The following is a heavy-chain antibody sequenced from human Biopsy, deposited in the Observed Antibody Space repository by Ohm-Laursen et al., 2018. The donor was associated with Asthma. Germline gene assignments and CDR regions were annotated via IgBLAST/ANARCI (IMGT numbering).Heavy chain of an antibody. Sequence: SVKVSCKISGYSPTDLSMHWVRQAPGQGLEWMGGHDHEEGGTVNARRFQGRVTMTEDTSTDTAYMELSSLSSDDTAVYCCASDFPKDYVRYNFQFWGQGTLVTVSS. CDR1: GYSPTDLS. CDR3: ASDFPKDYVRYNFQF. CDR2: HDHEEGGT. J-gene: IGHJ4*02. D-gene: IGHD4-17*01. V-gene: IGHV1-24*01.